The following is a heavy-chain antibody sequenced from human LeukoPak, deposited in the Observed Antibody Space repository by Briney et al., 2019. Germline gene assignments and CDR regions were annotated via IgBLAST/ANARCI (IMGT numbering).Heavy chain of an antibody. CDR2: IYYSGST. Sequence: SETLSLTCSVSGDSISSRDYYWSWIRQPPGKGLERIGYIYYSGSTSYNPSLKSRVTISVDTSKNQFSLRLSSVTAADTAVYYCARGFAGNNAFVIGGQGKLVTVSS. V-gene: IGHV4-30-4*08. CDR3: ARGFAGNNAFVI. CDR1: GDSISSRDYY. D-gene: IGHD3-3*01. J-gene: IGHJ3*02.